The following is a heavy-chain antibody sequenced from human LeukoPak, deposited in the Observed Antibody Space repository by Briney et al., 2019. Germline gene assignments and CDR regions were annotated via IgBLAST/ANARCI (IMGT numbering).Heavy chain of an antibody. Sequence: GGSLRLSCAASGFTFSSYAMHWVRQSPGKGLEWVAVISYDGNNKYYADSVKGRFTISRDNSKNTLYLQMNSLRAEDTAAYYCAKPDVDIVATRLYYFDYWGQGTLVTVSS. J-gene: IGHJ4*02. CDR3: AKPDVDIVATRLYYFDY. V-gene: IGHV3-30-3*02. D-gene: IGHD5-12*01. CDR2: ISYDGNNK. CDR1: GFTFSSYA.